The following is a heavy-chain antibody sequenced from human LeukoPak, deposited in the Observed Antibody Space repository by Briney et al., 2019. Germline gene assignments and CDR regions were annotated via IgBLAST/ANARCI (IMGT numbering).Heavy chain of an antibody. CDR1: GFTFTTYW. J-gene: IGHJ3*01. CDR2: INQDGTEK. V-gene: IGHV3-7*03. D-gene: IGHD3-22*01. Sequence: GGSLRLSCAASGFTFTTYWMTWVRQAPGKGLEWVASINQDGTEKYYVDSVKGRFTISRDNAKNSLYLQMNSLRAEDTAVYYCARRFSYESSGYYGDAFDFWGQGTSVTVSS. CDR3: ARRFSYESSGYYGDAFDF.